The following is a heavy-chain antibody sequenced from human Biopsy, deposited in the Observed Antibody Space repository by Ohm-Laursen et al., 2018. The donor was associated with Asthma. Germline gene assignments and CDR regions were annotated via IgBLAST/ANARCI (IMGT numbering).Heavy chain of an antibody. Sequence: SETLSLTCTVSGGSIGIYYWGWIRQPPGKGLEYIGYTHYSGTTNTDPSLTGRVTVSVDTSKNQFSLKVTSVTAADTAVYFCARVRGAFYESSVKNAFDVWGQGTMVTVSS. CDR1: GGSIGIYY. V-gene: IGHV4-59*01. CDR3: ARVRGAFYESSVKNAFDV. CDR2: THYSGTT. D-gene: IGHD3-22*01. J-gene: IGHJ3*01.